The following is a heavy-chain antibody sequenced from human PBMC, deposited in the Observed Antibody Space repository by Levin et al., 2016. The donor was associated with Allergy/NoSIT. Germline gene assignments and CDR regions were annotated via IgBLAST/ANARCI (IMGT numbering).Heavy chain of an antibody. J-gene: IGHJ3*01. Sequence: GGSLRLSCAASGFTFSDYYMTWIRQAPGKGLEWISYISGDATYTNYGDSVKGRFTVSRDNAKNSLYLQMNNLRVEDTAIYYCARDLSPSTVGAFLFWGQGTLVSVSS. V-gene: IGHV3-11*06. D-gene: IGHD4-11*01. CDR1: GFTFSDYY. CDR2: ISGDATYT. CDR3: ARDLSPSTVGAFLF.